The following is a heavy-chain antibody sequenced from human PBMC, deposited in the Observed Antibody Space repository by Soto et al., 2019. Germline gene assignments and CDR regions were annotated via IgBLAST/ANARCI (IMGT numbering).Heavy chain of an antibody. CDR2: IWYDGSNK. Sequence: GRSLRLPCAASGITLSRHGMHWGRQAPCKGLEWVAVIWYDGSNKYYADSVKGRFTISRDNSKNTLYLQMNSLRAEDTAVYYCARDAIRYCSGGSCYYYGMDVWGQGTTVTVSS. J-gene: IGHJ6*02. V-gene: IGHV3-33*01. CDR1: GITLSRHG. D-gene: IGHD2-15*01. CDR3: ARDAIRYCSGGSCYYYGMDV.